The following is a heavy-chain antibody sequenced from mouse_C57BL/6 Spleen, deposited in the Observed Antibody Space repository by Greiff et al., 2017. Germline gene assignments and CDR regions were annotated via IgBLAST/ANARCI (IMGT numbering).Heavy chain of an antibody. CDR3: ARTGIYYYYGSSYAMDY. V-gene: IGHV1-7*01. Sequence: QVQLQQSGAELAKPGASVKLSCKASGYTFTSYWMHWVKQRPGQGLEWIGYINPSSGYTKYNQKFKDKATLTADKSSSTAYMKLSSLTYEDSAVYYCARTGIYYYYGSSYAMDYWGQGTSVTVSS. CDR2: INPSSGYT. J-gene: IGHJ4*01. D-gene: IGHD1-1*01. CDR1: GYTFTSYW.